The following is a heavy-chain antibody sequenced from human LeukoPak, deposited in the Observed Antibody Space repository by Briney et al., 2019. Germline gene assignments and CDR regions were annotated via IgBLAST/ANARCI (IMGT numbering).Heavy chain of an antibody. Sequence: ASVKVSCKASGYTFTSYGISWVRQAPGQGLEWMGWISAYNGNTNYAQKLQGRVTMTTDTSTSTAYMELRSLRSDDTAVYYCAISYYDSSGYYYRPYFDYWGQGTLVTVSS. D-gene: IGHD3-22*01. J-gene: IGHJ4*02. CDR3: AISYYDSSGYYYRPYFDY. CDR2: ISAYNGNT. V-gene: IGHV1-18*01. CDR1: GYTFTSYG.